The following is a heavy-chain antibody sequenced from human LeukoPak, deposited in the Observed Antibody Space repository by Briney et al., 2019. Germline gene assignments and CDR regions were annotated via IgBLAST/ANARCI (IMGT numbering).Heavy chain of an antibody. D-gene: IGHD1-26*01. CDR1: GDSISSYY. CDR2: IYTSGST. CDR3: ARDLGGGYSSENWFDP. Sequence: SETLSLTCTVSGDSISSYYWSWIRQPAGKGLEWIGRIYTSGSTNYNPSLKSRVTMSVDTSKNQFSLKLSSVTAADTAVYYCARDLGGGYSSENWFDPWGQGTLVTVSS. J-gene: IGHJ5*02. V-gene: IGHV4-4*07.